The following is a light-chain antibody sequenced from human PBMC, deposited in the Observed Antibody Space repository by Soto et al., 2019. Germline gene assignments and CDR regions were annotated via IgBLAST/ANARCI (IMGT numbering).Light chain of an antibody. CDR2: GAS. Sequence: MTQSQATVSVSPGESATLSCRASQSVSSSYLAWYQQKPGQAPRLLIHGASSRATGIPDRFSGSGSGTDFTLTISRLEPEDSAVYYCQQSGRPFGQGTKVDIK. CDR3: QQSGRP. V-gene: IGKV3-20*01. CDR1: QSVSSSY. J-gene: IGKJ1*01.